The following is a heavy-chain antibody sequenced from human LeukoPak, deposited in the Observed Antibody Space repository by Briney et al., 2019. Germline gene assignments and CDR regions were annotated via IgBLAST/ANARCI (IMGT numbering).Heavy chain of an antibody. J-gene: IGHJ5*02. CDR3: ATLLARSSGYLFS. Sequence: ASVKVSCKVSGYTLTELSMHWVRQAPGKGLEWMGGFDPEDGETIYAQKFQGRVTMTEDTSTATAYMELSSLRSEDTAVYYCATLLARSSGYLFSWGQGTLVTVSS. V-gene: IGHV1-24*01. CDR1: GYTLTELS. CDR2: FDPEDGET. D-gene: IGHD3-22*01.